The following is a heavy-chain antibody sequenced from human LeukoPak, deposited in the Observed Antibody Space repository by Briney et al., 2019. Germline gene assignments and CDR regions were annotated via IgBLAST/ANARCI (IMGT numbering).Heavy chain of an antibody. D-gene: IGHD4-23*01. Sequence: RPSETLSLTCTVSGGSVSSGSYHWSWIRQPPGKGLEWIGYIYYSGSTNYNPSLKSRVTISVDTSKNQFSLKLSSVTAADTAVYYCARGKNSYGGADRGSDYWGQGTLVTVSS. J-gene: IGHJ4*02. CDR2: IYYSGST. CDR3: ARGKNSYGGADRGSDY. CDR1: GGSVSSGSYH. V-gene: IGHV4-61*01.